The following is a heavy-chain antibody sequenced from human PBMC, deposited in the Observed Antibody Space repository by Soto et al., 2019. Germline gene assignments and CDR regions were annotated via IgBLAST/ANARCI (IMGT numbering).Heavy chain of an antibody. D-gene: IGHD2-2*02. V-gene: IGHV3-30-3*01. J-gene: IGHJ4*02. CDR1: GFTFSSYA. CDR3: ARDFRGVPAAIGTY. CDR2: ISYDGSNK. Sequence: QVQLVESGGGVVQPGRSLRLSCAASGFTFSSYAMHWVRQAPGKGLEWVAVISYDGSNKYYADSVKGRFTISRDNSKITLYLQMNSLRAEDTAVYYCARDFRGVPAAIGTYWGQGTLVTVSS.